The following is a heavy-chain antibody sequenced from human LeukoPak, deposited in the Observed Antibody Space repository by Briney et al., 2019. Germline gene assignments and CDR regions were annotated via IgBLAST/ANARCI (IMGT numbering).Heavy chain of an antibody. Sequence: SETLSLTCTVSGYSISSGYYWSWIRQPPGKGLEWIGYIYYSGSTNYNPSLKSPVTISVDTSKNQFSLKLSSVTAADTAVYYCARVVGGNWFDPWGQGTLVTVSS. J-gene: IGHJ5*02. V-gene: IGHV4-61*01. CDR2: IYYSGST. CDR1: GYSISSGYY. D-gene: IGHD3-10*01. CDR3: ARVVGGNWFDP.